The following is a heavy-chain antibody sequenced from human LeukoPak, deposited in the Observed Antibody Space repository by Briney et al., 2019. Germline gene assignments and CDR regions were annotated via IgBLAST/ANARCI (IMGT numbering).Heavy chain of an antibody. CDR1: GGTFSSYA. J-gene: IGHJ4*02. CDR3: ARVAGIAAAFDY. V-gene: IGHV1-69*05. Sequence: ASVKVSCKASGGTFSSYAISWVRQAPGQGLEWMGRIIPIFGTANYAQKFQGRVTITTDESTSTAYMELSSLRPEDTAVYYCARVAGIAAAFDYWGQGTLVTVSS. D-gene: IGHD6-13*01. CDR2: IIPIFGTA.